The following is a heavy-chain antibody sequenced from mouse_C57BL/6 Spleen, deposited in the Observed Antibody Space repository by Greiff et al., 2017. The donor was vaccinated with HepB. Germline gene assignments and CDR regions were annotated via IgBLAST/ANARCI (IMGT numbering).Heavy chain of an antibody. CDR2: INPNNGGT. D-gene: IGHD2-12*01. V-gene: IGHV1-26*01. J-gene: IGHJ4*01. CDR3: ARYEGFYAMDY. CDR1: GYTFTDYY. Sequence: EVQLKQSGPELVKPGASVKISCKASGYTFTDYYMNWVKQSHGKSLEWIGDINPNNGGTSYNQKFKGKATLTVDKSSSTAYMELRSLTSEDSAVYYCARYEGFYAMDYWGQGTSVTVSS.